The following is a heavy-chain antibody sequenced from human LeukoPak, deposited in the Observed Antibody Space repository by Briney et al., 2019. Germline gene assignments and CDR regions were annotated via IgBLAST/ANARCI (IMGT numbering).Heavy chain of an antibody. D-gene: IGHD3-3*01. J-gene: IGHJ1*01. V-gene: IGHV1-69*13. CDR3: ARAPSLEWLLGYFQH. CDR1: GGTFSSYA. Sequence: SVKVSCKASGGTFSSYAISWVRQAPGQGLEWMGGIIPIFGTANYAQKFQGRVTITADESTSTAYMELSSLRSEDTAVYYCARAPSLEWLLGYFQHWGQGTLVTVSS. CDR2: IIPIFGTA.